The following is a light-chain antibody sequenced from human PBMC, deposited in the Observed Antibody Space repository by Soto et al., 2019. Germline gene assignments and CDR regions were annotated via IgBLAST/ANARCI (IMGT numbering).Light chain of an antibody. Sequence: EIQLTQSPCSLSVSVGDRVTITCRASQSISSYLNWYQQKPGQAPKLLIYAASSLQSGVPSRFSGSVSGTDFTLTISSLQPEDFAIYYCQQYDSYPWTFGQGTKVDIK. J-gene: IGKJ1*01. CDR1: QSISSY. V-gene: IGKV1-39*01. CDR3: QQYDSYPWT. CDR2: AAS.